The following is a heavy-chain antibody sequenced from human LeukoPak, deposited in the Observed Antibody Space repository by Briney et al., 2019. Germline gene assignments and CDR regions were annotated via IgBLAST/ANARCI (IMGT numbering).Heavy chain of an antibody. CDR2: ILFDGSNT. Sequence: GGSLRLSCAASGFIFSSYAMHWVRQAPGKGPEWVAIILFDGSNTDYAESVEGGFTISRDNSKNTLYLRMNSLRAEDTAVYSCARGLGYSYGYGIDYWGQGTLVIASS. D-gene: IGHD5-18*01. J-gene: IGHJ4*02. V-gene: IGHV3-33*01. CDR3: ARGLGYSYGYGIDY. CDR1: GFIFSSYA.